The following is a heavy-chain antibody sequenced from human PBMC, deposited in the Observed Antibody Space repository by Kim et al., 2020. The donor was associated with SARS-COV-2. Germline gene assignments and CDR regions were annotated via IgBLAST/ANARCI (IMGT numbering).Heavy chain of an antibody. D-gene: IGHD6-6*01. CDR3: ARLAAPETYFHYYFALDV. V-gene: IGHV3-21*01. CDR1: GFTFSNYG. J-gene: IGHJ6*02. Sequence: GGSLRLSCAVAGFTFSNYGMNWVRQAPGKGLEWVSLITASSNYIDYADSVKGRFTTSRDNAKNSLYLQINSLRAEDTAIYYCARLAAPETYFHYYFALDVWGQGTTGTVSS. CDR2: ITASSNYI.